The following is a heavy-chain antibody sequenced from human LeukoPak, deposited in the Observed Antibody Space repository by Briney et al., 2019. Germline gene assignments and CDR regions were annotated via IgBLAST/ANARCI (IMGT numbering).Heavy chain of an antibody. V-gene: IGHV4-34*01. Sequence: PETLSLTCAVYGGSFSGYYWSWIRQPPGKGLEWIGEINHSGSTNYNPSLKSRVTISVDTFKNQFSLKLSSVTAADTAVYYCARGRRLSLIVVVVAATGNYFDYWGQGTLVTVSS. CDR1: GGSFSGYY. CDR2: INHSGST. CDR3: ARGRRLSLIVVVVAATGNYFDY. D-gene: IGHD2-15*01. J-gene: IGHJ4*02.